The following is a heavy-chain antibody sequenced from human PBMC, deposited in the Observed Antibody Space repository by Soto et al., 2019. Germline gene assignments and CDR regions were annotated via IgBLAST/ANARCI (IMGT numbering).Heavy chain of an antibody. D-gene: IGHD2-2*01. J-gene: IGHJ4*02. CDR2: IDIGGNT. CDR1: GFSVTNNY. V-gene: IGHV3-66*01. Sequence: EVQVVESGGGLVQPGGSLRLSCAASGFSVTNNYMNWVRQAPGKGLEWVSIIDIGGNTYYADSVKDRFSISKDNSRNTLYIHMDSLRAEDSGVYYCARGRGSTGYLGREHYFDYWGQGTLVTVSP. CDR3: ARGRGSTGYLGREHYFDY.